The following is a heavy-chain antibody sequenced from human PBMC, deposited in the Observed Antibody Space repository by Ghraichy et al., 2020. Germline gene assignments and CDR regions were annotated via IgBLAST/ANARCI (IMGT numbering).Heavy chain of an antibody. D-gene: IGHD6-19*01. CDR2: IYYSGST. CDR1: GGSISSGSHY. CDR3: ASTPSSRWPLTFDY. V-gene: IGHV4-39*02. J-gene: IGHJ4*02. Sequence: ETLSLTCTVSGGSISSGSHYWGWIRQPPGKGLEWIGSIYYSGSTYYKPSLKSRITISVDTSKNHFSLRLSSVTAADTAVYYCASTPSSRWPLTFDYWGQGILVTVS.